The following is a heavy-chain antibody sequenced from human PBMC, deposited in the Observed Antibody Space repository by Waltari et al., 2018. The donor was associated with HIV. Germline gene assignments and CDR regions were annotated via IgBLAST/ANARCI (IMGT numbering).Heavy chain of an antibody. J-gene: IGHJ2*01. CDR3: ARGLDILTAHYHWYLDL. D-gene: IGHD3-9*01. V-gene: IGHV4-61*02. CDR2: GYIIGNT. Sequence: QVQLQESGPGLVKPSQTLSRTCTVSGGSITSGTYYWTWIRQPAGKVLEWVGRGYIIGNTHNTPSLRSRVTISVDTSKNQFSLKLTSVTAADTAVYYCARGLDILTAHYHWYLDLWGRGTLVTVSS. CDR1: GGSITSGTYY.